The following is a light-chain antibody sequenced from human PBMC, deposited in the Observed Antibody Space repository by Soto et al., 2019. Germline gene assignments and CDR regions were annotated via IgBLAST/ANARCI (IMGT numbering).Light chain of an antibody. CDR2: DVS. J-gene: IGKJ3*01. Sequence: DIQMTQSPSTLSASVGDRVTITCRASQSISNWLAWYQQKPGRAPKLLIYDVSSLESGVPSRFSGSASGTEFTLTISSLQPDDFATDYCQQYNNYLTFGPGTKVDIK. CDR1: QSISNW. V-gene: IGKV1-5*01. CDR3: QQYNNYLT.